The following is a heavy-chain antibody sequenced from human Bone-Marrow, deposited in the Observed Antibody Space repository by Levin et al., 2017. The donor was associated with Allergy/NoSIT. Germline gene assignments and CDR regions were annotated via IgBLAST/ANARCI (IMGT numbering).Heavy chain of an antibody. CDR1: GFTFSSYA. CDR3: AKDADGDIVVVVAAVPTDLLDY. J-gene: IGHJ4*02. Sequence: GGSLRLSCAASGFTFSSYAMSWVRQAPGKGLEWVSAISGSGGSTYYADSVKGRFTISRDNSKNTLYLQMNSLRAEDTAVYYCAKDADGDIVVVVAAVPTDLLDYWGQGTLVTVSS. V-gene: IGHV3-23*01. CDR2: ISGSGGST. D-gene: IGHD2-15*01.